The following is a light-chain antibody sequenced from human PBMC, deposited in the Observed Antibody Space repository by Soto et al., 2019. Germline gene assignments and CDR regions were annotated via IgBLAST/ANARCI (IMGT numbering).Light chain of an antibody. CDR3: QQYNNWLT. CDR2: GAS. J-gene: IGKJ4*01. CDR1: QSVSSN. V-gene: IGKV3-15*01. Sequence: EIVMTQSPATLSVSPGERATLSCRASQSVSSNLVWYQQKPGQAPRLLIYGASTRATGIPARFSGSGSGTEFTLTISSLQSEDFAVYYCQQYNNWLTFGGGTKVEIK.